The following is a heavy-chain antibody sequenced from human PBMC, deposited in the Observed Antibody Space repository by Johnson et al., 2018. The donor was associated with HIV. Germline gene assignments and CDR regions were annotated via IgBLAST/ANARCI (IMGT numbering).Heavy chain of an antibody. CDR2: ISYDGSNK. CDR3: AKGTGACDI. CDR1: GFTFSTYD. Sequence: QVQLVESGGGLVQPGGSLRLSCAASGFTFSTYDMHWVRQAPGKGLEWVAVISYDGSNKYYADSVKGRFTISRDNSKDTLYLQMNSLRAEDTAVYYCAKGTGACDIWGQGTVVTVSS. V-gene: IGHV3-30*18. D-gene: IGHD1-14*01. J-gene: IGHJ3*02.